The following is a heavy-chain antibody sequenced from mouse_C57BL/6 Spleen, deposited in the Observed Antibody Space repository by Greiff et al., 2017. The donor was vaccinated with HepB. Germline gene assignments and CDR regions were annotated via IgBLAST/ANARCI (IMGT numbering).Heavy chain of an antibody. CDR3: ARDPHYYGSSSFDV. D-gene: IGHD1-1*01. J-gene: IGHJ1*03. V-gene: IGHV5-4*01. Sequence: EVQVVESGGGLVKPGGSLKLSCAASGFTFSSYAMSWVRQTPEKRLEWVATISDGGSYTYYPDNVKGRFTISRDNAKNNLYLQMSHLKSEDTAMYYCARDPHYYGSSSFDVWGTGTTVTVSS. CDR2: ISDGGSYT. CDR1: GFTFSSYA.